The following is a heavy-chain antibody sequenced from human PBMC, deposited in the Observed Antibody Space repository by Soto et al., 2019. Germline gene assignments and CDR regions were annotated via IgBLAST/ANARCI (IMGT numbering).Heavy chain of an antibody. J-gene: IGHJ6*03. D-gene: IGHD3-10*01. CDR2: IYYSGST. CDR3: ARRIKTAMVRGVIINGSYYYYYYYMDV. CDR1: GGSISSYY. Sequence: SETLSLTCTVSGGSISSYYWSWIRQPPGKGLEWIGYIYYSGSTNYNPSLKSRVTISVDTSKNQFSLKLSSVTAADTAVYYCARRIKTAMVRGVIINGSYYYYYYYMDVWGKGTTVTVSS. V-gene: IGHV4-59*01.